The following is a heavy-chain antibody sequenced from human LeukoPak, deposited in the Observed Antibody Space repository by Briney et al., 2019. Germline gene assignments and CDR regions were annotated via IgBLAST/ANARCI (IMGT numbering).Heavy chain of an antibody. J-gene: IGHJ4*02. D-gene: IGHD6-13*01. CDR2: IYPGDSDT. CDR1: GSSFTSYW. V-gene: IGHV5-51*01. CDR3: ARPVVVEQRPVLGLAHYFDY. Sequence: GESLKISCQGSGSSFTSYWIGWVRQLPGKGLEWLGIIYPGDSDTRYSPSFQGEVPISADKSIRTAYLQCSSLKASDTAMYYCARPVVVEQRPVLGLAHYFDYWGQGTLVTVSS.